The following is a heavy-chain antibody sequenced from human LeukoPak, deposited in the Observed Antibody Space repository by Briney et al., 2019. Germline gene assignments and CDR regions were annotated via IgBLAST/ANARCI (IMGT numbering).Heavy chain of an antibody. J-gene: IGHJ4*02. Sequence: PGGSLRLSCAASGFTFSSYSMNWVRQAPGKGLEWVSSISSSSSYIYYADSVKGRFPIPRDNAKNSLYLQMNSLRAEDTAVYYCARDHRGSNYWGQGTLVTVSS. D-gene: IGHD3-10*01. CDR3: ARDHRGSNY. CDR2: ISSSSSYI. V-gene: IGHV3-21*01. CDR1: GFTFSSYS.